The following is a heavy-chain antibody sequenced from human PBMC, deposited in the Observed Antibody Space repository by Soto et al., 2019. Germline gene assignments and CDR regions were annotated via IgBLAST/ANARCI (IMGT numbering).Heavy chain of an antibody. V-gene: IGHV4-59*01. J-gene: IGHJ4*02. D-gene: IGHD5-12*01. CDR1: GGSITSYY. CDR3: AGGRWLPLPNY. CDR2: IYYSGST. Sequence: PXETLCVTSKVSGGSITSYYWSWIRQPPGKGLEWIGYIYYSGSTDYNPSLKSRVTISVDTTKNQFSLKLSSVTAADTAVYYCAGGRWLPLPNYWGQGTLVTVPS.